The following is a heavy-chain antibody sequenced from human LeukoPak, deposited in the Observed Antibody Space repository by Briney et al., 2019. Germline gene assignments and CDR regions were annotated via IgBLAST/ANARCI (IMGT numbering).Heavy chain of an antibody. CDR2: IWYDGSNK. J-gene: IGHJ4*02. CDR1: GFTFSSYG. Sequence: SGGSLRLSCAASGFTFSSYGMHWVRQAPGKGLEWVAVIWYDGSNKYYADSVKGRFTISRDNSKNTLYLQMNSLRAEDTAVYYCARASVGYGDYVGCFDYWGQGTLVTVSS. D-gene: IGHD4-17*01. CDR3: ARASVGYGDYVGCFDY. V-gene: IGHV3-33*01.